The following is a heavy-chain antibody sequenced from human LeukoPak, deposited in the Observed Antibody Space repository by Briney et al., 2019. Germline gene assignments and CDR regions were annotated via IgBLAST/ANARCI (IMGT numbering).Heavy chain of an antibody. CDR2: ICTSGST. V-gene: IGHV4-4*07. CDR3: ARTADYCEYEDAFDI. CDR1: GGSISSYY. J-gene: IGHJ3*02. D-gene: IGHD4-17*01. Sequence: SETLCLTCAASGGSISSYYWSWIRQPAGRGLEWIGRICTSGSTNYNAPLKSRFTMSGDESRNQFYLKLSSVTAADTAVYYCARTADYCEYEDAFDIWGQGTMVTVS.